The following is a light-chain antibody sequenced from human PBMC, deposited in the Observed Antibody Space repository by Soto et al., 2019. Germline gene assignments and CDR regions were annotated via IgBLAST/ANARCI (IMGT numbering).Light chain of an antibody. J-gene: IGKJ4*01. Sequence: QMTLKASSLSASVKNRDTITCRASQGIRNDLGWYQQKPGKAPNLLIYATSSLQGGVPSRFSGSGSGTDFALTISSLQPEDFATHYCLQDNSYPLTFGGGTKVDI. V-gene: IGKV1-6*01. CDR1: QGIRND. CDR3: LQDNSYPLT. CDR2: ATS.